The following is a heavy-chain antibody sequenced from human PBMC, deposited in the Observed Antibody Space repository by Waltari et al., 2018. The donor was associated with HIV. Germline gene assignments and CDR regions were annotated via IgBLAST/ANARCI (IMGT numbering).Heavy chain of an antibody. J-gene: IGHJ3*02. CDR1: GGTFSSYA. Sequence: QVQLVQSGAEVKKPGSSVKVSCKASGGTFSSYAISWVRQAPGQGLEWMGGIIPIFGTANYAQKFQGRVTITADESTSTAYMELSSLRAEDTAVYYCARAPSDGYNYVIVGAFDIWGQGTMVTVSS. V-gene: IGHV1-69*01. D-gene: IGHD5-12*01. CDR2: IIPIFGTA. CDR3: ARAPSDGYNYVIVGAFDI.